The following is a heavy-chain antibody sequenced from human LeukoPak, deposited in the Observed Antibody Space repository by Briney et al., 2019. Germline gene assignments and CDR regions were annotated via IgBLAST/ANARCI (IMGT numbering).Heavy chain of an antibody. D-gene: IGHD3-9*01. V-gene: IGHV3-30*01. J-gene: IGHJ4*02. CDR1: GFTLSSYA. CDR3: ARAASSDYDILTDY. CDR2: ISYDGSNK. Sequence: GGSLRLSCAASGFTLSSYAMHWVRQAPGKGLEWVAVISYDGSNKYYADSVKGRFTISRDNSKNTLYLQMNSLRAEDTAVYHCARAASSDYDILTDYWGQGTLVTVSS.